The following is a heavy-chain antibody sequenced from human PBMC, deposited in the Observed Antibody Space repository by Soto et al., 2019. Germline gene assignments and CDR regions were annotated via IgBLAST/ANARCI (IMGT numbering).Heavy chain of an antibody. V-gene: IGHV3-23*01. D-gene: IGHD2-15*01. CDR1: GFTFSSYA. J-gene: IGHJ4*02. CDR2: VSIGGST. CDR3: AKRRGAGGHFDY. Sequence: DVQLLESGGGLVQPEGSLRLSCAASGFTFSSYAMGWVRQGPGKGLEWVAVVSIGGSTHYADSVRGRFTISRDNSKHTLSLQMNSLTAEDTAVYFCAKRRGAGGHFDYWGQGALVTVSS.